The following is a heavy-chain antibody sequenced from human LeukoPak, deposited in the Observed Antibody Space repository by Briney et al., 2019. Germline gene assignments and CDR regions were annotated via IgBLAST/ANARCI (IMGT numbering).Heavy chain of an antibody. Sequence: GGSLRLSCAASGFTFSSYAMSWVRQAPGKGLEWVSGISASGGSTYYADSVRGRFTISRDNSKNTLYVQMNSLRDEDTAVYYCALSSIHKDYYFGMDVWGQGTTVTVSS. CDR3: ALSSIHKDYYFGMDV. J-gene: IGHJ6*02. D-gene: IGHD2-2*01. CDR1: GFTFSSYA. V-gene: IGHV3-23*01. CDR2: ISASGGST.